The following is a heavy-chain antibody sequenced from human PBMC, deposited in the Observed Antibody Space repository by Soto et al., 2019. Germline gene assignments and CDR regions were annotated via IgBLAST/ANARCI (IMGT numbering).Heavy chain of an antibody. CDR2: ISSSGSTI. CDR1: GFTFSDYY. Sequence: QVQLVESGGGLVKPGGSLRLSCAASGFTFSDYYMSWIRQAPGKGLEWVSYISSSGSTIYYADSVKGRFTISRDNAKNSLSLQMNSLRAEDTAVYYCARDLPIVVVTPTPSDYWGQGTLVTVSS. CDR3: ARDLPIVVVTPTPSDY. D-gene: IGHD2-21*02. J-gene: IGHJ4*02. V-gene: IGHV3-11*01.